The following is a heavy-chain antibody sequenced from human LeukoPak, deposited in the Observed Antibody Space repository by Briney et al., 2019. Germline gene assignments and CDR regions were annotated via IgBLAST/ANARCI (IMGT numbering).Heavy chain of an antibody. Sequence: SETLSLTCAVYGGSFSGYYWTWIRQPPGKGLEWIGEINPGGRITYNPSLKSRVTMSGDTSDNQFSLNLTSATAADTAVYYCARATGDHTDWGQGTLVTISS. D-gene: IGHD1-14*01. CDR2: INPGGRI. CDR3: ARATGDHTD. V-gene: IGHV4-34*01. CDR1: GGSFSGYY. J-gene: IGHJ4*02.